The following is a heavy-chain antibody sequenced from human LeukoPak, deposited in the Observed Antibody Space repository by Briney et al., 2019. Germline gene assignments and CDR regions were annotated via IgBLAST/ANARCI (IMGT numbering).Heavy chain of an antibody. V-gene: IGHV1-69*13. J-gene: IGHJ4*02. CDR1: GGTFSSYA. CDR2: IIPIFGTA. D-gene: IGHD3-22*01. Sequence: ASVKVSCKASGGTFSSYAISWVRQAPGQGLEWMGGIIPIFGTANYAQKFQGRVTITADESTSTAYMELSSLRSEYTAVYYCAREHYDSSGYYGYWGQGTLVTVSS. CDR3: AREHYDSSGYYGY.